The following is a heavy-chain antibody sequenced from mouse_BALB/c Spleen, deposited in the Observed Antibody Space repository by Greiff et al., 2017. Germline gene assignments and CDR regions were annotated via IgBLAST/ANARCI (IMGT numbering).Heavy chain of an antibody. D-gene: IGHD2-4*01. CDR3: TTIYYDPYYFDY. Sequence: QVQLQQPGAELVRPGASVKLSCKASGYTFTSYWINWVKQRPGQGLEWIGNIYPSDSYTNYNQKFKDKATLTVDKSSSTAYMQLSSPTSEDSAVYYCTTIYYDPYYFDYWGQGTTLTVSS. CDR1: GYTFTSYW. CDR2: IYPSDSYT. J-gene: IGHJ2*01. V-gene: IGHV1-69*02.